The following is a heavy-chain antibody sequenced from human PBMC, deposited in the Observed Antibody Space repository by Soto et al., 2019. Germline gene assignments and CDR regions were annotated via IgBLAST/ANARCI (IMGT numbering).Heavy chain of an antibody. D-gene: IGHD3-3*01. Sequence: SETLSLTCTVSGGSISSYYWSWIRQPPGKGLEWIGYIYYSGSTNYNPSLKSRVTISVDTSKNQFSLKLSSVTAADTAVYYCARQKGGPLDFWSGRMTAYYYYYYMDVWGKGTTVTVSS. V-gene: IGHV4-59*08. J-gene: IGHJ6*03. CDR1: GGSISSYY. CDR2: IYYSGST. CDR3: ARQKGGPLDFWSGRMTAYYYYYYMDV.